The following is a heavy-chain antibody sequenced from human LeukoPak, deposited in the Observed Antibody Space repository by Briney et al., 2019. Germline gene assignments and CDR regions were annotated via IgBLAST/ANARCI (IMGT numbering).Heavy chain of an antibody. Sequence: GGSLRLSCAASGFTVSFYAMRWVRQAPGKGLEWVSVIAGAGSSTYYADSVKGRFTISRDNSKNTLYLQMNSLRVEDTAVYYCVKDPYPRYCSSTSCSPIWGQGTMVTVSS. J-gene: IGHJ3*02. CDR3: VKDPYPRYCSSTSCSPI. CDR1: GFTVSFYA. CDR2: IAGAGSST. D-gene: IGHD2-2*01. V-gene: IGHV3-23*01.